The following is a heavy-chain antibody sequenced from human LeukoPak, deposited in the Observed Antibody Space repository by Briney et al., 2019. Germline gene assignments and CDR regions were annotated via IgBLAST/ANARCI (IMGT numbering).Heavy chain of an antibody. CDR2: INHSGTT. CDR3: ARLNRGRDGYNRGRDY. Sequence: PSGTLSLTCAVYGGSFSGYYWSWIRQPPGKGLEWIGEINHSGTTNYNPSLKSRVTISVDASKNQFSLKLSSVTAADTAVYYCARLNRGRDGYNRGRDYWGQGTLVTVSS. D-gene: IGHD5-24*01. J-gene: IGHJ4*02. CDR1: GGSFSGYY. V-gene: IGHV4-34*01.